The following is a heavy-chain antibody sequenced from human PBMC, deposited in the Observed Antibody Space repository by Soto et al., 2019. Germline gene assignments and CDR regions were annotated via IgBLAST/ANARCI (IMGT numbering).Heavy chain of an antibody. J-gene: IGHJ4*02. V-gene: IGHV1-69*06. Sequence: QVLLLQSGAEVKEPGSSVRVSCKVSGSTFNNFAFSWLRQAPGRGPEWMGGIVVVSNTVDYSQRFQDRVTITADTSTSTLYMELSSLLSEATAVYYCARAIKRWEVHQYFDSWGQGTLLSVFS. D-gene: IGHD1-26*01. CDR2: IVVVSNTV. CDR3: ARAIKRWEVHQYFDS. CDR1: GSTFNNFA.